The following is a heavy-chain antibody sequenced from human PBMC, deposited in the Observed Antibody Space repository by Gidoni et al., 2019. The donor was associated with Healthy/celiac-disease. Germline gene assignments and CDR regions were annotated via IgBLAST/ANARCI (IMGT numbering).Heavy chain of an antibody. J-gene: IGHJ4*02. V-gene: IGHV3-23*01. CDR1: GFTFGSYA. CDR3: AKSMIVVVILYGYDY. Sequence: EVQLLESGGGLVQPGGSLRLSCAASGFTFGSYAMSWVRQAPGKGLEWVSAISGSGGSTYYADSVKGRFTISRDNSKNTLYLQMNSLRAEDTAVYYCAKSMIVVVILYGYDYWGQGTLVTVSS. CDR2: ISGSGGST. D-gene: IGHD3-22*01.